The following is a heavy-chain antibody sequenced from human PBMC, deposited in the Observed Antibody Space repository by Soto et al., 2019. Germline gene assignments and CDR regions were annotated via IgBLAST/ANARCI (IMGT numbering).Heavy chain of an antibody. CDR1: GGSISSSSTY. Sequence: ASETLSLTCTVSGGSISSSSTYRGWIRQSPGKGLEWVANIKQDGSEKYYVDSVKGRFTISRDNARNSLFLQLNSLRAEDTAVYYCARASYASGPYYFDCWGPGTLVTVSS. D-gene: IGHD2-2*01. J-gene: IGHJ4*02. V-gene: IGHV3-7*01. CDR2: IKQDGSEK. CDR3: ARASYASGPYYFDC.